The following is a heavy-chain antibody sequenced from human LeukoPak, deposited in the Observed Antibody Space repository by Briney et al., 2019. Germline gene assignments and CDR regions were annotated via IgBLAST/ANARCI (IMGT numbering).Heavy chain of an antibody. CDR3: AKEPGSGWYYFDY. V-gene: IGHV3-30*18. CDR1: GFTFSSYG. Sequence: GRSLGLSCAASGFTFSSYGMHWVRQAPGKGLEWVAVISYDGSNKYYADSVKGRFTISRDNSKNTLYLQMNSLRAEDTAVYYCAKEPGSGWYYFDYWGQGTLVTVSS. CDR2: ISYDGSNK. J-gene: IGHJ4*02. D-gene: IGHD6-19*01.